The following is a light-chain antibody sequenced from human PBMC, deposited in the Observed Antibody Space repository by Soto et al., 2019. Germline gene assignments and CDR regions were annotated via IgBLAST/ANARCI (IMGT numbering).Light chain of an antibody. Sequence: TVMTQSPATLSMSPGDRAALSCRASLNVATNMAWYQQKPGQAPRLLIYGASIRATGVPARFTGSGSGTEFTLTINNLPTGEFAVYYLHQYNTGLREFSRGTMVEV. V-gene: IGKV3-15*01. J-gene: IGKJ1*01. CDR2: GAS. CDR3: HQYNTGLRE. CDR1: LNVATN.